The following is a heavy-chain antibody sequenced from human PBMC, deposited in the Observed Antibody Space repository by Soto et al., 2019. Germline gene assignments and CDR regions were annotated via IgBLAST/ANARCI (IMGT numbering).Heavy chain of an antibody. CDR2: IYYSGST. J-gene: IGHJ4*02. Sequence: PSETLSLTCTVSGGSISSYYWSWIRQPPGKGLEWIGYIYYSGSTNYNPSLKSRVTISVDTSKNQFSLKLSSVTAADTAVYYCARAKVAAARPYYFDCWGQGTLVTVSS. V-gene: IGHV4-59*01. D-gene: IGHD6-6*01. CDR1: GGSISSYY. CDR3: ARAKVAAARPYYFDC.